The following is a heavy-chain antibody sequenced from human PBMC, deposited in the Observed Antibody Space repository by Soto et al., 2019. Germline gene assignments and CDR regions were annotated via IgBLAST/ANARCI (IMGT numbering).Heavy chain of an antibody. D-gene: IGHD3-10*01. V-gene: IGHV4-61*01. CDR2: VYYSGST. CDR3: TRDHSYYGSGSYLDY. J-gene: IGHJ4*02. CDR1: CVSVSSGSFY. Sequence: SETLSLTCTVSCVSVSSGSFYWSWIRQPPGKGLEWIGYVYYSGSTNYNPSLKSRVTISVDTSKNQFSLKLSSVTAADTAVYYCTRDHSYYGSGSYLDYWGQGTLVTVSS.